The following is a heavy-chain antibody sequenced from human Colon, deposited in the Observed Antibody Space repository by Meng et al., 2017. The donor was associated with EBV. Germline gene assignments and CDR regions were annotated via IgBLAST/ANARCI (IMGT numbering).Heavy chain of an antibody. Sequence: QVQPQEPGPGRVKPSQTLSLTCTVSGGSVSSGGYYWTWIRQHPGKGLEWFGHIYYSGSTFYNPSLKRRVIISIDTSKNQFSLNLGSVTAADTAVYYCARVSSGWDYFDYWGQGTLVTVSS. CDR3: ARVSSGWDYFDY. V-gene: IGHV4-31*03. CDR1: GGSVSSGGYY. J-gene: IGHJ4*02. D-gene: IGHD6-19*01. CDR2: IYYSGST.